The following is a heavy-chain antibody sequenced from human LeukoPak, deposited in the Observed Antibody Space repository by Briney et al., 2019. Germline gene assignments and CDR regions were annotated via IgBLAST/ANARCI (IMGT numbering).Heavy chain of an antibody. CDR2: ISGSGGST. V-gene: IGHV3-23*01. CDR3: AKDYCTSGSCYSFDY. CDR1: GFTFSSYA. Sequence: PGGSLRLSCAASGFTFSSYAMSWVRQAPGKGLEWVSAISGSGGSTYYADSVKGRFTISRDNTKNTLYLQMNSLRGEDTAVYYCAKDYCTSGSCYSFDYWGQGTLVTVSS. D-gene: IGHD2-2*01. J-gene: IGHJ4*02.